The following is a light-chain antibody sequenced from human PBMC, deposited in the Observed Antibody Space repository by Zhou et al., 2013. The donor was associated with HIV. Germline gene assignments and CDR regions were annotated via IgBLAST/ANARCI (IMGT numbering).Light chain of an antibody. V-gene: IGKV1-17*01. Sequence: DVRMTQSPSSLSASVGDRVTITCRASQDIRDALGWHQQKPGKAPKLLIHAASTLQSGVPSRFSGSGSGTEFTLTISSLQPEDFATYYCQHFNNYPYTFGQGTKLEIK. CDR1: QDIRDA. CDR2: AAS. CDR3: QHFNNYPYT. J-gene: IGKJ2*01.